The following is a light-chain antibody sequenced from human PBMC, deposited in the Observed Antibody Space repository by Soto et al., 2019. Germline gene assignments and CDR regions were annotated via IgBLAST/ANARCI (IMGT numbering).Light chain of an antibody. V-gene: IGKV3-15*01. CDR1: QSVGSS. CDR3: HQYNNWPPLFT. CDR2: GAS. Sequence: EIVMTQSPVTLSVSPGERATLSCRASQSVGSSLAWYQQKPGQAPRLLIYGASTRATGIPARFSGSGSGTEFTLTISSLQAEDFAVYYCHQYNNWPPLFTFGPGTTVDIK. J-gene: IGKJ3*01.